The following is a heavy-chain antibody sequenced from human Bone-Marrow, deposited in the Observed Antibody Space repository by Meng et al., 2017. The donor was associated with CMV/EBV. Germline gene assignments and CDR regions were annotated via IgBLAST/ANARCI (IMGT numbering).Heavy chain of an antibody. J-gene: IGHJ6*01. D-gene: IGHD2-15*01. CDR1: GFTFSSYG. CDR2: IWYDGTNK. V-gene: IGHV3-33*06. CDR3: AKEIESGGSLDYNYYGMDV. Sequence: GESLKISCAASGFTFSSYGMHWVRQAPGKGLQWVAVIWYDGTNKNYADFVKGRFSISRDNSKNTLYLQMNRLRAEDTAVYFCAKEIESGGSLDYNYYGMDVWGQGTTVTVSS.